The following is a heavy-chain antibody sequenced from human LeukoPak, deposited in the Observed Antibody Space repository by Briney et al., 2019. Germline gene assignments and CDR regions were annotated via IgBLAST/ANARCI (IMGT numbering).Heavy chain of an antibody. CDR3: AKVGSGYYDHLDF. V-gene: IGHV3-53*01. J-gene: IGHJ4*02. Sequence: SGGSLRLSCAASGFTVSSIHMVWVRQAPGKGLEWVSVTYTGGNSYYADSVKGRFIISRDISKNTLYLQMNSLRVEDTAVYYCAKVGSGYYDHLDFWGQGILVTVSS. CDR2: TYTGGNS. D-gene: IGHD3-22*01. CDR1: GFTVSSIH.